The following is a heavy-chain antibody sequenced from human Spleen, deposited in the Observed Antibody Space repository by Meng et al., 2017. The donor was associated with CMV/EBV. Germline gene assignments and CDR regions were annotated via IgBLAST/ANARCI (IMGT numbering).Heavy chain of an antibody. V-gene: IGHV3-11*01. CDR3: SRDFDRGSNWFDP. CDR2: ISSSGTTI. CDR1: GFTFSDYY. Sequence: GGFLRLSCAASGFTFSDYYMTWVRQAPGKGLEWVSYISSSGTTIFYADSVKGRFTISRDNAKSSLYLQMNSLRADDTAVYYCSRDFDRGSNWFDPWGQGTLVTVSS. D-gene: IGHD3-10*01. J-gene: IGHJ5*02.